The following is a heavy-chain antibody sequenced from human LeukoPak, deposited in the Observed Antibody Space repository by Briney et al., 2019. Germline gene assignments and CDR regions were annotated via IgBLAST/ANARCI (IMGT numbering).Heavy chain of an antibody. J-gene: IGHJ4*02. CDR2: INPSGGST. D-gene: IGHD5-12*01. CDR3: GAYSGYDYNYFDY. V-gene: IGHV1-46*01. CDR1: GGTFSSYA. Sequence: GASVKVSCKASGGTFSSYAISWVRQAPGQGLEWMGIINPSGGSTSYAQKFQGRVTMTRDTSTSTVYMELSSLRSEDTAVYYCGAYSGYDYNYFDYWGQGTLVTVSS.